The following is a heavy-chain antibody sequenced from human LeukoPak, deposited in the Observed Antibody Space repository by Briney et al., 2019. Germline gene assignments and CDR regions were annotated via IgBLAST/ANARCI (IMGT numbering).Heavy chain of an antibody. CDR2: VYYNGSS. J-gene: IGHJ3*02. CDR1: GGSISSYF. Sequence: SETLSLTCTVSGGSISSYFWTWIRQPPGKGLAWIGCVYYNGSSTYNPSLKSRVTISIDTSKNQFSLKLSSVTAADTAVYYCARWNDGYKNAFDIWGQGTMVTVSS. V-gene: IGHV4-59*08. CDR3: ARWNDGYKNAFDI. D-gene: IGHD1-1*01.